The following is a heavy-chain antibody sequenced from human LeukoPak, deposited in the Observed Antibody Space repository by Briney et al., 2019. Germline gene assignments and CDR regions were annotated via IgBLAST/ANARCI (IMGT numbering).Heavy chain of an antibody. CDR1: GGIFSNYA. J-gene: IGHJ4*02. D-gene: IGHD3-22*01. CDR2: IIPIFGTA. CDR3: ARDMPEEHSSGYYYAY. V-gene: IGHV1-69*13. Sequence: GASVKVSCKGSGGIFSNYAISWVRQAPGQGLEWMGGIIPIFGTANYAQRFQGRITITADESTSTAYMELSSLRSEDTAVYYCARDMPEEHSSGYYYAYWGQGTLVTVSS.